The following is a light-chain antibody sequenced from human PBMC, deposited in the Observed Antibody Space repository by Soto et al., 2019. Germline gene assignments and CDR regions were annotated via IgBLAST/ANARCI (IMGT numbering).Light chain of an antibody. CDR1: QSVNRN. CDR3: QQYNSWTSIT. V-gene: IGKV3-15*01. J-gene: IGKJ5*01. Sequence: EILLTQSPATLSVSPGERATLSCRSSQSVNRNLGWYQQKPGQAPRLHIFAASTRAPGIPARFSGSGSGTEFTLTISGLQSEDFAVYYCQQYNSWTSITFGQGTRLEVK. CDR2: AAS.